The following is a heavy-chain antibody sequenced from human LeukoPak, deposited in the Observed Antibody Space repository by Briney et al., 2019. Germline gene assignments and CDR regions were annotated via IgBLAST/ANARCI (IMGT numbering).Heavy chain of an antibody. V-gene: IGHV3-74*01. CDR3: ARICSSTDCLIPD. D-gene: IGHD2-2*01. CDR2: INSDASDT. Sequence: GGSLRLSCAASGFTFSRHWMHWVRQAPGKGLVWVSRINSDASDTNYADFVKGRFTISRDNAKNTVYLQINSLRDEDTAVYYCARICSSTDCLIPDWGQGTLVTVSS. J-gene: IGHJ4*02. CDR1: GFTFSRHW.